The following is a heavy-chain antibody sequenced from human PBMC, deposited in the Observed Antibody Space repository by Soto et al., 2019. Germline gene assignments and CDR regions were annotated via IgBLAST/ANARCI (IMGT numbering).Heavy chain of an antibody. CDR3: AKDADILTGYYPFDI. Sequence: EVQLVESGGGLVQPGRSLRLSFAASGFTFDDYAMHWVRQAPGKGLEWVSGISWNSGSIGYADSVKGRFTISRDNAKNSLYLQMNSLRAEDTALYYCAKDADILTGYYPFDIWGQGTMVTVSS. J-gene: IGHJ3*02. CDR1: GFTFDDYA. CDR2: ISWNSGSI. V-gene: IGHV3-9*01. D-gene: IGHD3-9*01.